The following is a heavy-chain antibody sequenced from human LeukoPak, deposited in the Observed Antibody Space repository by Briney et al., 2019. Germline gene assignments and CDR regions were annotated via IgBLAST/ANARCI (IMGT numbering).Heavy chain of an antibody. CDR1: AFTFNSFA. V-gene: IGHV3-30*08. CDR2: ISYDAENE. Sequence: GGSLRLSCAASAFTFNSFAMHWVRLAPGKGLEWVAAISYDAENEFYADSVRGRFAISRDNSENTLHLQLDSLRAEDTGVFYCARARCSSTDCPPDYWGQRTLVTVSS. J-gene: IGHJ4*02. CDR3: ARARCSSTDCPPDY. D-gene: IGHD2-2*01.